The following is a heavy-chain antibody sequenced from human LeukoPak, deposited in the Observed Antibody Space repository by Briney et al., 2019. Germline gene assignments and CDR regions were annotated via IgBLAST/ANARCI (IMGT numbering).Heavy chain of an antibody. V-gene: IGHV3-15*07. D-gene: IGHD6-19*01. CDR2: IKSTIDGGAT. J-gene: IGHJ3*02. CDR1: GFTFSNDW. Sequence: GGSLRLSCAASGFTFSNDWMNWVRQAPGKGLEWVGRIKSTIDGGATDFAAPVKGRFTVSRDDSESTLYSQMSSLRIEDTAVYYCTTGGNVIVAGTRAFDIWGHGTMVTVSS. CDR3: TTGGNVIVAGTRAFDI.